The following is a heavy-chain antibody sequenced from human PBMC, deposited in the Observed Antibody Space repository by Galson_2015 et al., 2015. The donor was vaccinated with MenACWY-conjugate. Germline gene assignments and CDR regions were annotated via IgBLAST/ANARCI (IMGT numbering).Heavy chain of an antibody. CDR2: IKQDGSEK. CDR1: GFNFRSYW. J-gene: IGHJ3*02. D-gene: IGHD1-26*01. Sequence: SLRLSCAASGFNFRSYWMTWVRQAPGKGLEWVANIKQDGSEKYYVDSVKGRFTISRDNAKNSLYLQMNSLRAEDTAVYYCVRYSWTYHAFDIWGQGTMVTVSS. CDR3: VRYSWTYHAFDI. V-gene: IGHV3-7*03.